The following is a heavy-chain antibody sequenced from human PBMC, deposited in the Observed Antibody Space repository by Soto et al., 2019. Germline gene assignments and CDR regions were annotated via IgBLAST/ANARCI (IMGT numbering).Heavy chain of an antibody. CDR2: IIPIFGTA. D-gene: IGHD3-3*01. Sequence: QVQLVQSGAEVQKPGSSVKVSCKASGGTFSSYAISWVRQAPGQGLEWMGGIIPIFGTANYAQKFQGRVTITADESTSTAYMELSSLRSEDTAVYYCARGIRYDFWSGYYLDYWGQGTLVTVSS. J-gene: IGHJ4*02. V-gene: IGHV1-69*01. CDR1: GGTFSSYA. CDR3: ARGIRYDFWSGYYLDY.